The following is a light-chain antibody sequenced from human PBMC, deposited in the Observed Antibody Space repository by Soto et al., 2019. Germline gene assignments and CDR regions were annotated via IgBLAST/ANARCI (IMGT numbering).Light chain of an antibody. CDR1: QSVGRW. J-gene: IGKJ1*01. CDR2: KAS. V-gene: IGKV1-5*03. Sequence: DIQMTQSPSTLSASVGDSVPITCRASQSVGRWLAWYQQKPGKAPEVLIYKASTLQYGVPSRFSGSGSGTEFTLTIRSLQPDDFATYYCQQYDSYSTFGQGTKGDIK. CDR3: QQYDSYST.